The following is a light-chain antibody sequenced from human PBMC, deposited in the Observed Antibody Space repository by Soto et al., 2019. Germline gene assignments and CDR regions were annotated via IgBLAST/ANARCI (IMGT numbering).Light chain of an antibody. CDR2: GAS. Sequence: EIVLTQSPGTLSLSPGERATLSCRASQSLSSTYLAWYQQKPGQAPRLLIYGASSRATGIPDRFGGSGSGTDFALTISRLEPEDFAVYYCQHYGTSLRTFGQGTKVDIK. CDR1: QSLSSTY. CDR3: QHYGTSLRT. J-gene: IGKJ1*01. V-gene: IGKV3-20*01.